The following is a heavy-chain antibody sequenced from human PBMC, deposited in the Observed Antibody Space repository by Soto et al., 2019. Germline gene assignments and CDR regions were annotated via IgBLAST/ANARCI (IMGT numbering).Heavy chain of an antibody. CDR1: GYTFTSYY. Sequence: ASVKVSCKASGYTFTSYYMHWVRQAPGQGLEWMGIINPSGGSTSYAQKFQGRVTMTRDTSTSTVYMELSSLRSEDTAVYYCARDLSPAMTPGAFDSWGQGKMVTVSS. J-gene: IGHJ3*02. CDR3: ARDLSPAMTPGAFDS. CDR2: INPSGGST. V-gene: IGHV1-46*01.